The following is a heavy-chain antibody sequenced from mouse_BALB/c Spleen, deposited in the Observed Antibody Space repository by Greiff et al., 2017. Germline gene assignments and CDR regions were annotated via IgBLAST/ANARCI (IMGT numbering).Heavy chain of an antibody. CDR3: GLYYYGSSPYAMDY. CDR2: IYPGSGST. V-gene: IGHV1-77*01. J-gene: IGHJ4*01. Sequence: VQLQQSGPELVKPGASVKMSCKASGYTFTDYVISWVKQRTGQGLEWIGEIYPGSGSTYYNEKFKGKATLTADKSSNTAYMQLSSLTSEDSAVYFCGLYYYGSSPYAMDYWGQGTSVTVSS. D-gene: IGHD1-1*01. CDR1: GYTFTDYV.